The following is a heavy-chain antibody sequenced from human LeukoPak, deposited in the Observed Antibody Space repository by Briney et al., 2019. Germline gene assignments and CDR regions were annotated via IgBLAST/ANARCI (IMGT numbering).Heavy chain of an antibody. Sequence: QSPSPTPAVSRGAATVAYCSSSRQPPGQGLPGWRYVYFSGSPNHNPSLTTRVTISADASKNHFSLKLISVSAADTAVYYCDYSIGYYDVWLQNWGQGTLVTVSS. CDR2: VYFSGSP. CDR1: RGAATVAY. J-gene: IGHJ1*01. V-gene: IGHV4-59*02. D-gene: IGHD3-22*01. CDR3: DYSIGYYDVWLQN.